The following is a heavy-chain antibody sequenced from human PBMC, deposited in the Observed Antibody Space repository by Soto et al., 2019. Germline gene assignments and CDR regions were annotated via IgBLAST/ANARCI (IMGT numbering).Heavy chain of an antibody. V-gene: IGHV1-69*14. D-gene: IGHD6-13*01. CDR1: GGTFSSYA. CDR2: IIPIFGTA. CDR3: GRGRCMAEAGTSDDNGMDV. Sequence: QVQLVQSGAEVKKPGSSVKVSCKASGGTFSSYAISWVRQAPGQGLEWMGGIIPIFGTANYAQKFQGRVTIPADKSPGTAQKELGSLKSEDTALYYGGRGRCMAEAGTSDDNGMDVGGQGTGVTVSS. J-gene: IGHJ6*02.